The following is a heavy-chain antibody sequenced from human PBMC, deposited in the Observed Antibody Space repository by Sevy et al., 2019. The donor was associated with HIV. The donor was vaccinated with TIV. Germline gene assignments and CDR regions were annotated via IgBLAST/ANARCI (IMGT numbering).Heavy chain of an antibody. CDR1: GFSVSSDNY. CDR2: SYHSGTT. V-gene: IGHV4-38-2*02. CDR3: AREGRVFYGSGTYYNDWYFDL. D-gene: IGHD3-10*01. Sequence: SETLSLTCTVSGFSVSSDNYWGWLRQSPGKGLQWIGISYHSGTTYYNSSLNSRVTISVDTSRNRFSLRLNSVTAADTALYFCAREGRVFYGSGTYYNDWYFDLWGRGTLVTVSS. J-gene: IGHJ2*01.